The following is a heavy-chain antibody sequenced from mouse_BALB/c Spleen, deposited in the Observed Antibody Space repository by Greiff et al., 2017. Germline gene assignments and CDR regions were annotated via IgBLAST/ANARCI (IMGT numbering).Heavy chain of an antibody. CDR2: IYPGSGST. V-gene: IGHV1-77*01. Sequence: VQLQQSGPELVKPGASVKMSCKASGYTFTDYVISWVKQRTGQGLEWIGEIYPGSGSTYYNEKLQGKATLTADKSSNTAYMQLSSLTSEDSAVYVCALSTMITTWFAYWGQGTLVTVSA. D-gene: IGHD2-4*01. J-gene: IGHJ3*01. CDR3: ALSTMITTWFAY. CDR1: GYTFTDYV.